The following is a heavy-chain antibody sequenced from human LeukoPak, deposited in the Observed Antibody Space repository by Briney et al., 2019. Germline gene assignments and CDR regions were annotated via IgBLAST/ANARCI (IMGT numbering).Heavy chain of an antibody. CDR1: GGIFSNYA. D-gene: IGHD6-13*01. CDR2: IIPLFNTT. CDR3: ARGFRTVAAAGTD. V-gene: IGHV1-69*13. J-gene: IGHJ4*02. Sequence: GASVKVSCKASGGIFSNYAISWVRQAPGKGLEWMGGIIPLFNTTNYAQKFQGRVAIIAGASTSTAYMELSSLRSEDTAVYYCARGFRTVAAAGTDWGQGTLVTVSS.